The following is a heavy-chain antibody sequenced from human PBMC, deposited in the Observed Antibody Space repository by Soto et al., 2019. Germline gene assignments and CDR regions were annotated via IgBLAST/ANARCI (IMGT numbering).Heavy chain of an antibody. CDR3: AREDYSSGYAGTFQN. CDR1: GFTFSNYV. J-gene: IGHJ1*01. Sequence: QVQLVESGGGVVQPGRSLRLSCAASGFTFSNYVIHWVRQVPGKGLEWVALISHDENIKTYADSVKGRFTISRDNSKNTLYLQMSSLRIEDTAVYHCAREDYSSGYAGTFQNWCQGTLFTVSS. V-gene: IGHV3-30*14. D-gene: IGHD3-22*01. CDR2: ISHDENIK.